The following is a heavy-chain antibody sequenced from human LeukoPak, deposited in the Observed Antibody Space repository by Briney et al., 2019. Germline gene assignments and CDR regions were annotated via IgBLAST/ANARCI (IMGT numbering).Heavy chain of an antibody. CDR3: ARGSSSDYYYYGMDV. V-gene: IGHV4-59*01. Sequence: PSETLSLTCTVSGGSISSYYWSWIQQPPGKGLEWIGYIYYSGSTNYNPSLKSRVTISVDTSKNQFSLKLSSVTAADTAVYYCARGSSSDYYYYGMDVWGQGTTVTVSS. D-gene: IGHD6-6*01. CDR1: GGSISSYY. CDR2: IYYSGST. J-gene: IGHJ6*02.